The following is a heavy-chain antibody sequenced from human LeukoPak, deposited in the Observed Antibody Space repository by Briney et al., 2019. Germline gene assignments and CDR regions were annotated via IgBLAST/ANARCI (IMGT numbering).Heavy chain of an antibody. CDR1: GFTVSSNY. CDR3: ASEAYSSGPFDY. Sequence: GGSLRLSCAASGFTVSSNYMSWVRQAPGKGLEWVSVIYSGGSAYYADSVKGRFTISRDNSKNTLYLQMNSLRAEDTAVYYCASEAYSSGPFDYWGQGTLVTVSS. CDR2: IYSGGSA. V-gene: IGHV3-66*01. D-gene: IGHD6-19*01. J-gene: IGHJ4*02.